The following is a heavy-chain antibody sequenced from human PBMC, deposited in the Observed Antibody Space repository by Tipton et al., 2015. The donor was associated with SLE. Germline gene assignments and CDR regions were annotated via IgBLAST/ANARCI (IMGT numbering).Heavy chain of an antibody. CDR3: AREGQDYGVLDY. J-gene: IGHJ4*02. CDR1: GGSISSHY. D-gene: IGHD4-17*01. V-gene: IGHV4-59*11. Sequence: TLSLTCTVSGGSISSHYWSWVRQPPGKGLEWIGYIYYSGSTNYNPSLKSRVTISVDTSKNQFSLKLSSVTAADTAVYYCAREGQDYGVLDYWGQGTLVTVSS. CDR2: IYYSGST.